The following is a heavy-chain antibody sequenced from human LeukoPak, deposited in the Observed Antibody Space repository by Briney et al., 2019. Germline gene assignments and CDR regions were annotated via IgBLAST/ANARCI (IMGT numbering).Heavy chain of an antibody. Sequence: PSETLSLTCTVSGGSISSSSYYWGWIRQPPGKGLEWIGSIYYSGSTYYNPSLKSRVTISVDTSKNQFSLKLSSVTAAYTAVYYCARRPGNYCGGDCYPFDYWGQGTLVTVSS. CDR3: ARRPGNYCGGDCYPFDY. CDR2: IYYSGST. J-gene: IGHJ4*02. V-gene: IGHV4-39*01. D-gene: IGHD2-21*02. CDR1: GGSISSSSYY.